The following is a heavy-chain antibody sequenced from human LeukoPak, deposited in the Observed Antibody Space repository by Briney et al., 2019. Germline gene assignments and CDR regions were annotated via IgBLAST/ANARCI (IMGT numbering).Heavy chain of an antibody. CDR2: IYHSGGT. J-gene: IGHJ4*02. CDR1: GGSISSDY. CDR3: ARGSGQWGFDS. Sequence: SETLSLTCTVSGGSISSDYWSWIRQPPGKALEWIGNIYHSGGTNYNPSLKSRVTISVDSSKNQFSLKLSSVTAADTAVYYCARGSGQWGFDSWGQGTLVIVSS. V-gene: IGHV4-59*01. D-gene: IGHD3-10*01.